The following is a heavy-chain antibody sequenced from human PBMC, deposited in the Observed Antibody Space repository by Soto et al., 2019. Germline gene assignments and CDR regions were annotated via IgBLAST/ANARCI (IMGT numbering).Heavy chain of an antibody. CDR3: ARGYIVVVPAAPYYYYYGMDV. Sequence: SEIQRLSCTVEGGYISGHCWSWISQHTGKGLEWIGEINHSGSTNYNPSLKSRVTISVDTSKNQFSLKLSSVTAADTAVYYCARGYIVVVPAAPYYYYYGMDVWGQGTTVTVSS. D-gene: IGHD2-2*01. CDR1: GGYISGHC. CDR2: INHSGST. V-gene: IGHV4-34*01. J-gene: IGHJ6*02.